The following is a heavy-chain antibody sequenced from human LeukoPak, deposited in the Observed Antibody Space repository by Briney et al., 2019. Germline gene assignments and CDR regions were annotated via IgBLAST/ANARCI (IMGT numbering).Heavy chain of an antibody. CDR2: ISYDGSNK. J-gene: IGHJ6*03. V-gene: IGHV3-30*04. CDR3: AKEGSGWFDLYYYYMDV. Sequence: PGGSLRLSCAASGFTFSSYAMHWVRQAPGKGLEWVAVISYDGSNKYYADSVKGRFTISRDNSKNTLYLQMNSLRADDTAVYYCAKEGSGWFDLYYYYMDVWGKGTTVTISS. CDR1: GFTFSSYA. D-gene: IGHD6-19*01.